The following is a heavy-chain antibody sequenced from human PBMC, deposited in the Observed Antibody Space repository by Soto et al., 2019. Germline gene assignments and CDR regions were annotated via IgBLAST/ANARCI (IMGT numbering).Heavy chain of an antibody. CDR2: INPNSGGT. Sequence: QVQLVQSWAEVKKNGASVTFSCKAAGYTFTGYYMHWVRQAPGQGLEWMGWINPNSGGTNYAQKFQGWVTMPRDTSISTAYMELSRLRSDDTAVDYRARAEEPYTLLVKRIPAEYFQHWGQGTLVTVSS. J-gene: IGHJ1*01. V-gene: IGHV1-2*04. D-gene: IGHD3-16*01. CDR1: GYTFTGYY. CDR3: ARAEEPYTLLVKRIPAEYFQH.